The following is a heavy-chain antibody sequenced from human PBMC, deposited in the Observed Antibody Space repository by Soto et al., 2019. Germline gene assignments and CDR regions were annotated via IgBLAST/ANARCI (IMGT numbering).Heavy chain of an antibody. J-gene: IGHJ3*02. CDR1: GYSFTSYG. V-gene: IGHV1-18*01. D-gene: IGHD5-12*01. CDR2: ISAYNVNT. CDR3: ARGYGYDAFDI. Sequence: ASVKVSCKASGYSFTSYGISWVRQAPGQGLEWMGGISAYNVNTNYAQKFQDRVSMTTDTSTSTAYMELRSLRSDDTAVYFCARGYGYDAFDIWGQGTMVTVSS.